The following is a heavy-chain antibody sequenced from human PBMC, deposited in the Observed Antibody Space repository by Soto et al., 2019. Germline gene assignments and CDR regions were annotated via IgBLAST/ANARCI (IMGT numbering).Heavy chain of an antibody. CDR2: ISSSGAST. J-gene: IGHJ6*02. CDR1: GFTFSNYA. Sequence: PGGSLRLSCAASGFTFSNYAMTLVRQAPGKGLEWVSAISSSGASTYYADSVEGRFTISRDNSKNTLYLQMNSLRVEDTALYYCAKVTAVAATVRYQYGMDVWGRGTTVTVSS. V-gene: IGHV3-23*01. CDR3: AKVTAVAATVRYQYGMDV. D-gene: IGHD6-19*01.